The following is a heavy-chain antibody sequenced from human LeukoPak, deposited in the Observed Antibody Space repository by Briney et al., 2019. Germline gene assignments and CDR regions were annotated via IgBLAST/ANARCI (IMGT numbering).Heavy chain of an antibody. Sequence: GGSLRLSCAASGFIFNNYGMHWVRQAPDKGLQWVAFIQNDGNNKNYADSVKGRFTVSRDNSMNTLYLETNSLRPDDTAVYYCASGKDGQWGQGTLVTVSS. CDR3: ASGKDGQ. J-gene: IGHJ4*02. CDR2: IQNDGNNK. D-gene: IGHD4-17*01. CDR1: GFIFNNYG. V-gene: IGHV3-30*02.